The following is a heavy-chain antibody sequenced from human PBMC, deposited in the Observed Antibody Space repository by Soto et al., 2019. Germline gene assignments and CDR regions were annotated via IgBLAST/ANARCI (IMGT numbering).Heavy chain of an antibody. Sequence: QVQLVESGGGVVQPGRSLRLSCAASGFTFSSYGMHWVRQAPGKGLEWVAVISYDGSNKYYADSVKGRFTISRDNSKNTLYLQMNSLRAEDTAVYYCAKESYYYDSSGYFDYWGQGTLVTVSS. CDR1: GFTFSSYG. J-gene: IGHJ4*02. CDR3: AKESYYYDSSGYFDY. D-gene: IGHD3-22*01. CDR2: ISYDGSNK. V-gene: IGHV3-30*18.